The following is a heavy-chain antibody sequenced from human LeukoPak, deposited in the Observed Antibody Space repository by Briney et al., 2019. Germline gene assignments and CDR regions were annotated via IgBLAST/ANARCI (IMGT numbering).Heavy chain of an antibody. V-gene: IGHV3-23*01. J-gene: IGHJ4*02. CDR3: AKGRTPYGDAPFDY. CDR2: ISNSGGNT. Sequence: GGSLRLSCAASGFTFPSYAMSWVRQAPGKGLEWVSLISNSGGNTWYADSVKGRFTISRDNSKNTLSLQMDSLRAEDSAVYSCAKGRTPYGDAPFDYWGRGTLLTVSS. CDR1: GFTFPSYA. D-gene: IGHD4/OR15-4a*01.